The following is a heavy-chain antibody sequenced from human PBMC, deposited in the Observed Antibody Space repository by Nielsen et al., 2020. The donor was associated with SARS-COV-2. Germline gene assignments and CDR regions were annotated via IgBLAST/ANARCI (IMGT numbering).Heavy chain of an antibody. CDR2: IYYSGST. CDR3: ARGGSITIFGVVIINWFDP. V-gene: IGHV4-31*03. CDR1: GGSISRGGYY. Sequence: SETLSLTCTVSGGSISRGGYYWSWIRQHPGNGLDWIGYIYYSGSTYYNPSLKSRVTISVDTSKNQFSLKLSSVTAADTAVYYCARGGSITIFGVVIINWFDPWGQGTLVTVSS. J-gene: IGHJ5*02. D-gene: IGHD3-3*01.